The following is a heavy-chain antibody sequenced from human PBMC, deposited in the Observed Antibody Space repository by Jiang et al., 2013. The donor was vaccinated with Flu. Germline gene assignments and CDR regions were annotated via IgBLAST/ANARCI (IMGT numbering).Heavy chain of an antibody. CDR3: TRVLSTYYDILTGYED. V-gene: IGHV3-49*04. J-gene: IGHJ4*02. D-gene: IGHD3-9*01. CDR1: GFTFGHYG. CDR2: IRSIPYGGTT. Sequence: QLVESGGGLVQPGRSLRLSCTGSGFTFGHYGMSWVRQAPGKGLEWVGFIRSIPYGGTTEYAASVKGRFTISRDDSKSIAYLHMNSLQTEDTAVYYCTRVLSTYYDILTGYEDWGQGTLVTVSS.